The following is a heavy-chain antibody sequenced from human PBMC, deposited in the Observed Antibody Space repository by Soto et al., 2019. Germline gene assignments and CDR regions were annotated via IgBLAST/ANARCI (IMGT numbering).Heavy chain of an antibody. CDR3: ARVLDYYDSSGFDY. CDR1: GGSISSGGYY. Sequence: PSETLSLTCTVSGGSISSGGYYWSWIRQHPGKGLEWIGYIYYSGSTYYNPSLKSRVTISVDTSKNQFSLKLSSVTAADTAVYYCARVLDYYDSSGFDYWGQGTLVTVSS. V-gene: IGHV4-31*03. J-gene: IGHJ4*02. CDR2: IYYSGST. D-gene: IGHD3-22*01.